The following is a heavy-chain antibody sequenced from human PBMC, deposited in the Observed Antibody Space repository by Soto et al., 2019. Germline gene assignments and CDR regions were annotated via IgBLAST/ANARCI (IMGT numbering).Heavy chain of an antibody. J-gene: IGHJ5*02. CDR1: GGTFSSYA. Sequence: ASVKVSCKASGGTFSSYAISWVRQAPGQGLEWMGGIIPIFGTANYAQKFQGRVTITADESTSTAYMELSSLRSEDTAVYYCARDFSTGHYHHPAGCFDTWGQGTLVTVSS. V-gene: IGHV1-69*13. CDR3: ARDFSTGHYHHPAGCFDT. CDR2: IIPIFGTA. D-gene: IGHD3-9*01.